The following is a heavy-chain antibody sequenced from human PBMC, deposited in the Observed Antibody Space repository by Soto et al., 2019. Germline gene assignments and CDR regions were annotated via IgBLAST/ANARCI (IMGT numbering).Heavy chain of an antibody. CDR1: GGSFSGYY. Sequence: TSETLSLTCAVYGGSFSGYYWSWIRQPPGKGLEWIGEINHSGSTNYNPSLKSRVTISVDTSKNQFSLKLSSVTAADTAVYYCARGGGRTAPPRRAYMDVWGKGTTVTVSS. V-gene: IGHV4-34*01. CDR2: INHSGST. J-gene: IGHJ6*03. D-gene: IGHD4-17*01. CDR3: ARGGGRTAPPRRAYMDV.